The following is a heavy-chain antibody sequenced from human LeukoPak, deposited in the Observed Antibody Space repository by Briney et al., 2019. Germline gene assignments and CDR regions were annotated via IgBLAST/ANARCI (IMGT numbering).Heavy chain of an antibody. J-gene: IGHJ5*02. Sequence: SETLSLTCAVYGGSSSGYYWSWIRQPPGKGLEWIGEINHSGSTNYNPSLKSRVTISVDTSKNQFSLKLSSVTAADTAVYYCAREWYCSSTSCYNGIGWFDPWGQGTLVTVSS. CDR3: AREWYCSSTSCYNGIGWFDP. CDR2: INHSGST. D-gene: IGHD2-2*02. CDR1: GGSSSGYY. V-gene: IGHV4-34*01.